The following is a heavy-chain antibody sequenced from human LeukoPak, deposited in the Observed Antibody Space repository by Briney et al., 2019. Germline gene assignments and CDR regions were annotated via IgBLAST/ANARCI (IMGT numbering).Heavy chain of an antibody. CDR2: IKQDGSEK. J-gene: IGHJ4*02. CDR3: ARGDDISPGRVLEY. D-gene: IGHD3-9*01. CDR1: GFTFSSYW. Sequence: PGGSLRLSYAASGFTFSSYWMSWVRQAPGKGLEWVANIKQDGSEKYYVDSVKGRFTISRDNAENSLYLQMNSLRAEDTAVYYCARGDDISPGRVLEYWGRGTLVTVSS. V-gene: IGHV3-7*03.